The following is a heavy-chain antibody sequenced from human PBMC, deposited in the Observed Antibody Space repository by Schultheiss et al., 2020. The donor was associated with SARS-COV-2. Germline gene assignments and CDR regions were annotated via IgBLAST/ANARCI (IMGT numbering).Heavy chain of an antibody. D-gene: IGHD1-26*01. Sequence: GESLKISCAASGFTFSSYAMSWVRQAPGKGLEWVSAISGSGGSTYYADSVKGRFTIPRDNSKNTLYLQMNSLRAEDTAVYYCATCLKWGSWDNYFDYWGQGTLVTVSS. CDR2: ISGSGGST. J-gene: IGHJ4*02. CDR3: ATCLKWGSWDNYFDY. CDR1: GFTFSSYA. V-gene: IGHV3-23*01.